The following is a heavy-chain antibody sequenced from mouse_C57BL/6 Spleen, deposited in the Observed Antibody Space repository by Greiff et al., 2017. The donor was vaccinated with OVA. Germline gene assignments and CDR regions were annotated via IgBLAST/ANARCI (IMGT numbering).Heavy chain of an antibody. CDR3: ASTTVVATAMDY. Sequence: EVKLEESGPGLVKPSQSLSLTCSVTGYSITSGYYWNWIRQFPGNKLEWMGYISYDGSNNYNPSLKNRISITRDTSKNQFFLKLNSVTTEDTATYYCASTTVVATAMDYWGQGTSVTVSS. CDR1: GYSITSGYY. D-gene: IGHD1-1*01. V-gene: IGHV3-6*01. J-gene: IGHJ4*01. CDR2: ISYDGSN.